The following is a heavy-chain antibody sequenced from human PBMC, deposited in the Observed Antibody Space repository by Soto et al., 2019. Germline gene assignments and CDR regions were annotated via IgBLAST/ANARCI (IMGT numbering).Heavy chain of an antibody. D-gene: IGHD3-22*01. J-gene: IGHJ4*01. V-gene: IGHV4-39*02. CDR1: GGSIDSSTYY. CDR2: IFYNGNT. Sequence: PSETLSLTCTVSGGSIDSSTYYWGWIRQPPGKGLEWIGSIFYNGNTFYNPSLKSRITISVDTSKNQFSLKLSSVTAADTAVYYCARDSNPGDSSCYDAPRVDHCVHGTLFTDPS. CDR3: ARDSNPGDSSCYDAPRVDH.